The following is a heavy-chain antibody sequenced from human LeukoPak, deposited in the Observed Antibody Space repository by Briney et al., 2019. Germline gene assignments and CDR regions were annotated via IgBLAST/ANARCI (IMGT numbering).Heavy chain of an antibody. CDR3: VRARGSIVVVPAAIQYYYYYYMDV. D-gene: IGHD2-2*02. Sequence: PSETLSLTCTVSGGSISSYYWSWIRQPPGKGLEWIGYIYYSGSTNYNPSLKSRVTISVDTSKNQFSLKLSSVTAADTAVYYCVRARGSIVVVPAAIQYYYYYYMDVWGKGTTVTVSS. CDR1: GGSISSYY. V-gene: IGHV4-59*01. CDR2: IYYSGST. J-gene: IGHJ6*03.